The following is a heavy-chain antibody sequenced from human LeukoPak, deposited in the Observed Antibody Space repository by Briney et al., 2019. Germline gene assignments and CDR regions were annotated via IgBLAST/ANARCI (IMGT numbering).Heavy chain of an antibody. J-gene: IGHJ5*02. V-gene: IGHV4-39*07. CDR2: IYYSGST. D-gene: IGHD3-10*01. Sequence: PSETLSLTCTVSGGSISSSSYYWGWIRQPPGKGLEWIGSIYYSGSTYYNPSLKSRVTILVDTSKNQFSLKLSSVTAADTAVYYCARANMVRGVGLFFDRNWFDPWGQGTLVTVSS. CDR3: ARANMVRGVGLFFDRNWFDP. CDR1: GGSISSSSYY.